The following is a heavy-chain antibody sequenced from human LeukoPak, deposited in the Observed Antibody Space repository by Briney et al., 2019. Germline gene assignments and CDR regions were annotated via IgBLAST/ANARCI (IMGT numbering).Heavy chain of an antibody. V-gene: IGHV4-39*01. CDR2: IYYSGNT. D-gene: IGHD2-2*01. CDR3: ARLTFSGYCSSTNCYSWFDP. CDR1: GGSISSSSYY. J-gene: IGHJ5*02. Sequence: PSETLSLTCTVSGGSISSSSYYWGWIRQPPGKGLEWIGSIYYSGNTYYNPSLKSRVTIFVDTSENQFSLRLSSVTAADTAVYYCARLTFSGYCSSTNCYSWFDPWGQGSLVTVSS.